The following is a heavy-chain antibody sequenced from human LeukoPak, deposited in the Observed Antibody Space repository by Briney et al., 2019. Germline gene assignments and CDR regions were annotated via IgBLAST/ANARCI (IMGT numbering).Heavy chain of an antibody. Sequence: GGSLRLSCAASGFTFSSYGMHWVRQAPGKGLEWVAFIWYDGSNKYYVDSVKGRFTISRDNSKNTLYLQMNSLRAEDTAIYYCAKGSSYSYGYNDYWGQGTLVTVSS. V-gene: IGHV3-30*02. CDR2: IWYDGSNK. CDR3: AKGSSYSYGYNDY. CDR1: GFTFSSYG. D-gene: IGHD5-18*01. J-gene: IGHJ4*02.